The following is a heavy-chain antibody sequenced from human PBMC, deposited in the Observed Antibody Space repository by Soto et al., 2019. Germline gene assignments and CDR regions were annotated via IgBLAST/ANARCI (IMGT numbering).Heavy chain of an antibody. J-gene: IGHJ6*02. D-gene: IGHD2-15*01. CDR2: ISSSSSYI. V-gene: IGHV3-21*01. CDR3: ARVMDCSGGSCYYYYYGMDV. CDR1: GFTFSSYS. Sequence: GGSLRLSCAASGFTFSSYSMNWVRQAPGKGLEWVSSISSSSSYIYYADSVKGRFTISRDNAKNSLYLQMNSLRAEDTAVYYCARVMDCSGGSCYYYYYGMDVWGQGTTVTVSS.